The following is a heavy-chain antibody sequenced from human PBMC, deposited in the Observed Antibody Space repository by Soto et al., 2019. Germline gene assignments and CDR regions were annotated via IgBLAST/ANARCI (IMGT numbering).Heavy chain of an antibody. CDR3: ASRNCSRTSCPAYNWNNWFDP. V-gene: IGHV1-69*13. Sequence: ASVKVSCKASGGTFSSYAISWVRQAPGQGLEWMGGIIPIFGTANYAQKFQGRVTITADEYTSTAYMELSSLRSEDAAVYYCASRNCSRTSCPAYNWNNWFDPWGQGTLVTVSS. CDR1: GGTFSSYA. CDR2: IIPIFGTA. D-gene: IGHD2-2*01. J-gene: IGHJ5*02.